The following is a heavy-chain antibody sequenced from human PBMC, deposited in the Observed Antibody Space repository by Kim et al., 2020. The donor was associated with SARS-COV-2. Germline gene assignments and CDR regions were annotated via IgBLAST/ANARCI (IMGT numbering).Heavy chain of an antibody. J-gene: IGHJ5*02. Sequence: ASVKVSCKVSGYTLTELSMHWVRQAPGKGLEWMGGFDPEDGETIYAQKFQGRVTMTEDTSTDTAYMELSSLRSEDTAVYYCATAPPYMTGTTEGPNWFDPWGQGALVTLSS. D-gene: IGHD1-7*01. CDR3: ATAPPYMTGTTEGPNWFDP. CDR2: FDPEDGET. V-gene: IGHV1-24*01. CDR1: GYTLTELS.